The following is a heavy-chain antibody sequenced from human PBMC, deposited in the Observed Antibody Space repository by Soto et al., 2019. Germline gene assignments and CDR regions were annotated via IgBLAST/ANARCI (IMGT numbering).Heavy chain of an antibody. CDR1: GYSFTSYW. D-gene: IGHD2-15*01. J-gene: IGHJ3*02. CDR2: IYLGDSDI. Sequence: EVQLVQSGAEVKKPGESLKISCKGSGYSFTSYWIAWVRQMPGKGLECMGIIYLGDSDIRYSPSFQGQVTISADKSISTAYLQWSSLKASDTAMYYCARGVMVGRVYDAFDIWGQGTMVTVSS. CDR3: ARGVMVGRVYDAFDI. V-gene: IGHV5-51*03.